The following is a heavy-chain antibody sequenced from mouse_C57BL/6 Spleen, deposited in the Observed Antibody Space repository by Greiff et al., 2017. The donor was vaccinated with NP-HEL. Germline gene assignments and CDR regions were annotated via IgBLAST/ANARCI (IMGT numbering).Heavy chain of an antibody. D-gene: IGHD2-1*01. CDR3: AKIFGNYDYAMDY. CDR2: IWRGGST. J-gene: IGHJ4*01. CDR1: GFSLTSYG. Sequence: VQLQQSGPGLVQPSQSLSITCTVSGFSLTSYGVHWVRQSPGKGLEWLGVIWRGGSTDYNAAFMSRLSITKDNSKSQVFFKMNSLQADDTAIYYCAKIFGNYDYAMDYWGQGTSVTVSS. V-gene: IGHV2-5*01.